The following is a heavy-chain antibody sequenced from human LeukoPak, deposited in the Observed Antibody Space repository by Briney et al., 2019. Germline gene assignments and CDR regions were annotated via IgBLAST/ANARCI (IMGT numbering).Heavy chain of an antibody. CDR3: AKDAGSCSSTSCQTGEYGMDV. CDR2: ISDRGGST. V-gene: IGHV3-23*01. Sequence: GGSLRLSCAPSGFTFSSYAMICVRQARGKGREGFSAISDRGGSTYYAAYVKGRFTISRDNSKNTLYLQMNSLRAEDTAVYYCAKDAGSCSSTSCQTGEYGMDVWGQGTTVTVSS. CDR1: GFTFSSYA. D-gene: IGHD2-2*01. J-gene: IGHJ6*02.